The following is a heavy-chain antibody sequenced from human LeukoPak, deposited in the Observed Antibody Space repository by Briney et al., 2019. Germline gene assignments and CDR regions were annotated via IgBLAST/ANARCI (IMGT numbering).Heavy chain of an antibody. CDR1: GFTVSSNY. Sequence: GGSLRLSCAASGFTVSSNYMSWVRQAPGKGLEWVSVIYSGGSTYYADSVKGRFTISRDNSKNTLYLQMNSLRAEDTAVYYCARVPGYCSSWYRTEDYWGQGTVVTVSS. CDR2: IYSGGST. CDR3: ARVPGYCSSWYRTEDY. D-gene: IGHD6-13*01. V-gene: IGHV3-53*01. J-gene: IGHJ4*02.